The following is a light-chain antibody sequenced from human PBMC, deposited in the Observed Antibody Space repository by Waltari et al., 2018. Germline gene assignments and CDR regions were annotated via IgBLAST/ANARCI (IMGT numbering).Light chain of an antibody. V-gene: IGLV1-47*01. CDR2: RNV. CDR1: NPNIGTNF. J-gene: IGLJ2*01. CDR3: AAWDDSLNGLL. Sequence: QSVLTQPPSASATPGPRVTISCSGSNPNIGTNFVDRYQHLPGTAPKLPIYRNVQRPSGVPDRFSGSKSGTSASLAISGLRSEDEADYYCAAWDDSLNGLLFGGGTKLTVL.